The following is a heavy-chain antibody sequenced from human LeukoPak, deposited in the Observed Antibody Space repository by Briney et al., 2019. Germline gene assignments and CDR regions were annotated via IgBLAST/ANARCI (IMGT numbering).Heavy chain of an antibody. CDR2: IRQDGSEK. Sequence: GGSLRLSCAASGFTFSNYWMSWVRQAPGKGLEWVANIRQDGSEKNYVDSVRGRFTISRDNAMNSLYLQMNSLRAEDTAVYYCARSITIFGVGNFQRWGQGTLVTVSS. CDR3: ARSITIFGVGNFQR. CDR1: GFTFSNYW. J-gene: IGHJ1*01. D-gene: IGHD3-3*01. V-gene: IGHV3-7*05.